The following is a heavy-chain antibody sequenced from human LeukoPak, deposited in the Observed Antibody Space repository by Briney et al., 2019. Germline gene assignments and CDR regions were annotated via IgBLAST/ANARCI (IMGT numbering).Heavy chain of an antibody. CDR2: INPNSGLT. Sequence: ASVKVSCKASGYTFTDYYIHWVRQAPGQGLEWMGRINPNSGLTNYVQKFQDRVTMARDTSISTAYMELYRLRSDDTAVYYCARDPYRAPAASSPTYWGQGTLVTVSS. CDR1: GYTFTDYY. CDR3: ARDPYRAPAASSPTY. D-gene: IGHD6-13*01. J-gene: IGHJ4*02. V-gene: IGHV1-2*06.